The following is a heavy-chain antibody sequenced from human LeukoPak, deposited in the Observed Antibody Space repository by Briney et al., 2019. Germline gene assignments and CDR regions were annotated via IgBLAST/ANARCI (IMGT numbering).Heavy chain of an antibody. CDR3: ARDGDYLGDAFDI. V-gene: IGHV3-11*04. Sequence: GGSLRLSCAASGLTFSDYYMSWIRQAPGNGLEGVSYISSSGSTIYYADSVKGRFTISRDNAKNSLYLQMNSLRAEDTAVYYCARDGDYLGDAFDIWGQGTMVTVSS. D-gene: IGHD4-17*01. CDR1: GLTFSDYY. CDR2: ISSSGSTI. J-gene: IGHJ3*02.